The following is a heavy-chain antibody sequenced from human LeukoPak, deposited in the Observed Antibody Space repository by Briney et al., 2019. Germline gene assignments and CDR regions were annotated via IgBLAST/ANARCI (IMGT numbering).Heavy chain of an antibody. CDR2: IKQDGSEK. CDR1: GFTFSSYW. CDR3: AKDKKYDDFWSGHDAFDI. V-gene: IGHV3-7*01. J-gene: IGHJ3*02. Sequence: GGSLRLSCAASGFTFSSYWMSWVRQAPGKGLEWVANIKQDGSEKYYVDSVKGRFTISRDNAKNSLYLQMNSLRAEDTAVYYCAKDKKYDDFWSGHDAFDIWGQGTMVTVSS. D-gene: IGHD3-3*01.